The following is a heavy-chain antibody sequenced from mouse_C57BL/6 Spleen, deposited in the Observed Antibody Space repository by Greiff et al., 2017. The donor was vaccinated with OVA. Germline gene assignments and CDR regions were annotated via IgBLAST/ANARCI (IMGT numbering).Heavy chain of an antibody. CDR3: ARAKGYGSSSYFDV. D-gene: IGHD1-1*01. Sequence: QVQLKQPGAALVKPGASVKLSCKASGYTFTSYWMHWVKQRPGQGLEWIGMIHHNSGSHNYNEKFKSKATLTVDQSSSTAYMQRSSLTSDDSAVYDGARAKGYGSSSYFDVWGTGTTVTVSS. CDR1: GYTFTSYW. J-gene: IGHJ1*03. CDR2: IHHNSGSH. V-gene: IGHV1-64*01.